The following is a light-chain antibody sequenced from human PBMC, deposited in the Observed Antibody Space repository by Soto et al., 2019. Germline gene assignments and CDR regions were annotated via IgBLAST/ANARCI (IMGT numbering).Light chain of an antibody. J-gene: IGLJ2*01. Sequence: QSALTQPASVSGSAGQSITISCSGTMRDVGAYNLVSWYQQHPGTAPKLIIYEVRNRPSGISSRFSGSRSGNTASLTISGLQTEDEADYYCQSYDSSTVVFGGGTKVTVL. V-gene: IGLV2-14*01. CDR2: EVR. CDR3: QSYDSSTVV. CDR1: MRDVGAYNL.